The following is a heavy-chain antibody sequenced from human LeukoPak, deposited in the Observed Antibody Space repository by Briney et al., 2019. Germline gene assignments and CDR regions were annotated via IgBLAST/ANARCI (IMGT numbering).Heavy chain of an antibody. D-gene: IGHD4/OR15-4a*01. Sequence: GSSVKVSCKASGGSFSTYAISWVRQAPGQGLEWMGGIIPFFGTPSYAQKFHGRVTITADESTNTAYMEVSSLRSEDTDLYYCARYKVPPHQDSSMVPGVYYYYGMDVWGLGTTVTVSS. CDR1: GGSFSTYA. CDR3: ARYKVPPHQDSSMVPGVYYYYGMDV. V-gene: IGHV1-69*01. J-gene: IGHJ6*02. CDR2: IIPFFGTP.